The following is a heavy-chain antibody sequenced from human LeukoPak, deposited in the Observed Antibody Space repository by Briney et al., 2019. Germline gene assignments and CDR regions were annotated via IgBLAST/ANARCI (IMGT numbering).Heavy chain of an antibody. J-gene: IGHJ4*02. CDR1: GFTFSSYV. V-gene: IGHV3-33*06. CDR3: AKSPQGYWRGCYHYFEY. CDR2: IWYDGTNE. Sequence: GRSLRLSCVASGFTFSSYVMHWVRQAPGEGLEWVAVIWYDGTNEYYPDSVKGRFTISRDNSKNTLYLQMNSLRVEDTAVYFCAKSPQGYWRGCYHYFEYWGRGTLVTVSS. D-gene: IGHD3-3*01.